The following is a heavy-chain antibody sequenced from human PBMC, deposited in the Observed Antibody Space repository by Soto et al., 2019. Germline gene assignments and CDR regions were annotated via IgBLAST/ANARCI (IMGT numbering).Heavy chain of an antibody. CDR1: GFTFSSYG. D-gene: IGHD3-22*01. CDR2: ISYDGSNK. V-gene: IGHV3-30*03. CDR3: AMTRLYDTGTNDYHRDALDI. Sequence: PGGYLRLSCVASGFTFSSYGLHWVRQAPGTGLEWVAVISYDGSNKYYADSVQGRFTISRDNSRNTLYLQMNSLRAEDTAIYYCAMTRLYDTGTNDYHRDALDIWGQGTQVTVSS. J-gene: IGHJ3*02.